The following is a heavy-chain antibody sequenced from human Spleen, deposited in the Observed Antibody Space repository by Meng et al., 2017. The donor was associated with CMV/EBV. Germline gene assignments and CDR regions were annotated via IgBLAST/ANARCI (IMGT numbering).Heavy chain of an antibody. CDR1: GYTFTGYY. CDR2: INPNSGGT. J-gene: IGHJ4*02. Sequence: ASVKVSCKASGYTFTGYYMHWVRQAPGQGLEWMGWINPNSGGTNYAQRFQGRVTMTRDTSISMFHMEMSGLTYDDTAIYYCAREGYSAFDHWGQGTLVTVSS. D-gene: IGHD3-16*02. V-gene: IGHV1-2*02. CDR3: AREGYSAFDH.